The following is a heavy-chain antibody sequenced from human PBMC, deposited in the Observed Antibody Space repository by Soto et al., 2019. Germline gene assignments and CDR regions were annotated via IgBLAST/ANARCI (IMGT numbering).Heavy chain of an antibody. CDR1: GGTFSSYA. CDR3: ARGGPDYYDSSGYYYPY. Sequence: QVQLVQSGAEVKKPGSSVKVSCKASGGTFSSYAISWVRQAPGQGLEWMGGIIPIFGTANYAQKFQGRVTLTADESTSTAYMELSSLRSEDTAVYYCARGGPDYYDSSGYYYPYWGQGTLVTVSS. CDR2: IIPIFGTA. J-gene: IGHJ4*02. V-gene: IGHV1-69*01. D-gene: IGHD3-22*01.